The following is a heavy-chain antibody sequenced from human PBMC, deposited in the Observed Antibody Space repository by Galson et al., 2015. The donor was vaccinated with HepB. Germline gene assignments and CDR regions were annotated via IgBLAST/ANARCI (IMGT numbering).Heavy chain of an antibody. D-gene: IGHD3-22*01. CDR3: ARGGYHRAKHYYDSSGYSGPDAFDI. V-gene: IGHV1-46*04. J-gene: IGHJ3*02. Sequence: SVKVSCKASGYTFTSYYMHWVRQAPGQGLEWMGIINPSGGSTSYAQKLQGRVTMTRDTSTSTVYMELSSLRSEDTAVYYCARGGYHRAKHYYDSSGYSGPDAFDIWGQGTMVTVSS. CDR1: GYTFTSYY. CDR2: INPSGGST.